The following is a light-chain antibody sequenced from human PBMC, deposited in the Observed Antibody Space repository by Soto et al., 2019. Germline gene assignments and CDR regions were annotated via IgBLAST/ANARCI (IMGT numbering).Light chain of an antibody. V-gene: IGKV3D-20*02. CDR1: QSVNSN. CDR3: QQRSNWPRT. CDR2: GAS. Sequence: EIMMTQSPVTLSVPPGERATLSCRASQSVNSNLAWYQQKPGQAPRLLIYGASSRATGIPDRFSGSGSGTDFTLTIRSLEPEDLAVYYCQQRSNWPRTFGQGTKVDIK. J-gene: IGKJ1*01.